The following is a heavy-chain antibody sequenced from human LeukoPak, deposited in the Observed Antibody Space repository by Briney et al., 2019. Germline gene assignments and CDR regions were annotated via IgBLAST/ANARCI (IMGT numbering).Heavy chain of an antibody. CDR1: GFTVSNSY. D-gene: IGHD4-23*01. V-gene: IGHV3-53*01. CDR3: ARKYGGNSCFDY. J-gene: IGHJ4*02. Sequence: GGSLRLSCAASGFTVSNSYMSWVRQAPGEGLEWVAVIYSSGSTYYADSVQGRFSISRDNSKNTLYLQMNSLRAEDTAVYYCARKYGGNSCFDYWGQGTLVTVSS. CDR2: IYSSGST.